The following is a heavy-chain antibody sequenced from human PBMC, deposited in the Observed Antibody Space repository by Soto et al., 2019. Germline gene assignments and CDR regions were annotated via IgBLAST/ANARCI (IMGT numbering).Heavy chain of an antibody. J-gene: IGHJ1*01. CDR3: AHNNVATGFRH. CDR2: IYWDDDK. V-gene: IGHV2-5*02. CDR1: GFSLSTSGVG. Sequence: QITLKESGPTLVKPTQTLTLTCTFSGFSLSTSGVGVGWIRQPPGKALEWLALIYWDDDKRYSPSLKTRLTXAXXTSKNQVVLIMTTMDPVDTATYSCAHNNVATGFRHWGQGTLVTVSS. D-gene: IGHD1-1*01.